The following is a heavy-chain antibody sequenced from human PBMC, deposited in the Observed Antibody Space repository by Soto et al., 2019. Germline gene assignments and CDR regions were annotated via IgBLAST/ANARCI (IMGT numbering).Heavy chain of an antibody. CDR1: GYTFTSYY. Sequence: ASVKVSCKASGYTFTSYYMHWVRQAPGQGLEWMGIINPSGGSTSYAQKFQGRVTMTRDTSTSTVYMELSSLRSEDTAVYYCARVTRYYYGSGSYLDWFDPWGQGTLVTVSS. V-gene: IGHV1-46*01. J-gene: IGHJ5*02. D-gene: IGHD3-10*01. CDR2: INPSGGST. CDR3: ARVTRYYYGSGSYLDWFDP.